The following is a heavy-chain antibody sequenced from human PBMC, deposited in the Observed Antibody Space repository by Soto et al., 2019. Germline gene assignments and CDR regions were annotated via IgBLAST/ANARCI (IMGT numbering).Heavy chain of an antibody. CDR1: GFTFSNAW. V-gene: IGHV3-15*07. Sequence: EVHLVESGGGLVKPGGSLRLSCAASGFTFSNAWINWVRQTPGKGLEWVGRVKSKTDGGTTDFAAPVKGRFAISRDDSKNMVYLEMNSLKTEYTAIYYCTTDSYITSIIVRFDYWGHGTLVTVSS. CDR3: TTDSYITSIIVRFDY. D-gene: IGHD3-22*01. J-gene: IGHJ4*01. CDR2: VKSKTDGGTT.